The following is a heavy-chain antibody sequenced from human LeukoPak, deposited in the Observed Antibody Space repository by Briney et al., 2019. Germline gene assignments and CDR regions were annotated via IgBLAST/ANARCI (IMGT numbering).Heavy chain of an antibody. CDR3: ARRDTVMTPFDY. J-gene: IGHJ4*02. CDR1: GGSISSYY. CDR2: IYDSGST. D-gene: IGHD5-18*01. Sequence: SETLSLTCTVSGGSISSYYWSWIRQPPGKGLEWIGYIYDSGSTNYNPSLKSRVTISVDASKNQFSLNLSSVTAADTAVYYCARRDTVMTPFDYWGQGTLVTVSS. V-gene: IGHV4-59*08.